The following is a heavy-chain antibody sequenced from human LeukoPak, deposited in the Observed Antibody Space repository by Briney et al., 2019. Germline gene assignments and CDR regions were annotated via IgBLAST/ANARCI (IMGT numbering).Heavy chain of an antibody. CDR1: GGSFSGYY. J-gene: IGHJ6*02. V-gene: IGHV4-31*11. D-gene: IGHD1-1*01. Sequence: SETLSLTCAVYGGSFSGYYWSWIRLHPGQGLEWIGYIHYSGSTYYNPSLKSRATISVDTSKNQFSLKLSSVTAADTAVYYCARHVWSYYYYGMDVWGQGTTVTVSS. CDR2: IHYSGST. CDR3: ARHVWSYYYYGMDV.